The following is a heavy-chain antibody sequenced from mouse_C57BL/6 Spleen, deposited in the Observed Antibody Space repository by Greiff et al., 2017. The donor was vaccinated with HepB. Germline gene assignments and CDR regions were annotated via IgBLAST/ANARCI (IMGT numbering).Heavy chain of an antibody. D-gene: IGHD1-1*01. Sequence: EVMLQQSGPELVKPGASVKISCKASGYTFTDYYMNWVKQSHGKSLEWIGDINPNNGGTSYNQKFKGKATLTVDKSSSTAYMELRSLTSEDSAVYYCARRGYYGSSYGFAYWGQGTLVTVSA. V-gene: IGHV1-26*01. CDR1: GYTFTDYY. CDR3: ARRGYYGSSYGFAY. J-gene: IGHJ3*01. CDR2: INPNNGGT.